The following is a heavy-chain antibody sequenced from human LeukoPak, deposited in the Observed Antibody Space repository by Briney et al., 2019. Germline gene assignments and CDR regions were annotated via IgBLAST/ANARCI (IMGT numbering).Heavy chain of an antibody. D-gene: IGHD3-22*01. Sequence: GGSLRLSCAASGFTFSSYSMNWVRQAPGKGLERVSSISSSSSYIYYADSVKGRFTISRDNAKNSLYLQMNRLRDEDTAIYYCARVEFYYDSSGYVGEYFQHWGQGTVVTVSS. CDR3: ARVEFYYDSSGYVGEYFQH. J-gene: IGHJ1*01. CDR2: ISSSSSYI. CDR1: GFTFSSYS. V-gene: IGHV3-21*04.